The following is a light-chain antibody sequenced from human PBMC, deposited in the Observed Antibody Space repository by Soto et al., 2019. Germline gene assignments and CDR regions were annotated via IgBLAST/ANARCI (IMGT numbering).Light chain of an antibody. CDR2: GNI. CDR1: SSNIGAGYD. V-gene: IGLV1-40*01. Sequence: QSVLTQPPSVSGAPGQRVTISCTGSSSNIGAGYDVHWYQQRPGTAPKLLIFGNINRPSGVPDRFSGSKSGTSASLAITGLKAEAEGDYYCQSYDSTLSARYVFGTGTKVAVL. CDR3: QSYDSTLSARYV. J-gene: IGLJ1*01.